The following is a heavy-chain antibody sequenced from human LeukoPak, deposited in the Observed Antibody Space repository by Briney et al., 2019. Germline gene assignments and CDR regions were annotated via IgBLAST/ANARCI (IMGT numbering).Heavy chain of an antibody. V-gene: IGHV5-51*01. CDR1: GYRFTSSR. J-gene: IGHJ4*02. Sequence: GESLKISCKVSGYRFTSSRIGWVRPMPGKGLEWIGVIFPGDSDTRYSPSFQDHLTMSADKSISTVYLQWNSLKASDTAMYYCARYYYGSGSWVIGDYWGQGTLVTVSS. D-gene: IGHD3-10*01. CDR3: ARYYYGSGSWVIGDY. CDR2: IFPGDSDT.